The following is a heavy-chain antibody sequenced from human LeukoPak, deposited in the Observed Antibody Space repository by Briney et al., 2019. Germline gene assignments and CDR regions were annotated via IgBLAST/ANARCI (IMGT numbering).Heavy chain of an antibody. D-gene: IGHD3-9*01. CDR1: GFTFSSYA. V-gene: IGHV3-23*01. J-gene: IGHJ4*02. Sequence: PGGSLRLSCAASGFTFSSYAMSWVRQAPGKGLEWVSAISGSGGSTYYADSVKGRFTISRDNSKNTLYLQMNSLRAEDRAVYYCAKGRPRYFDWLLSDFDYWGQGTLVTVSS. CDR2: ISGSGGST. CDR3: AKGRPRYFDWLLSDFDY.